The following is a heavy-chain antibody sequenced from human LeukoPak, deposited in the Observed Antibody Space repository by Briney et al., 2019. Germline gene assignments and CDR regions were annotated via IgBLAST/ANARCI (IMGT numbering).Heavy chain of an antibody. CDR1: GFTFSSYG. Sequence: GGSLRLSCAASGFTFSSYGMHWVRQAPGKGLGWVAFIRYDGSNKYYADSVKGRFTISRDNSKNTLYLQMNSLRAEDTAVYYCAKAQRVSSWYHPLDYWGQGTLVTVSS. CDR2: IRYDGSNK. V-gene: IGHV3-30*02. J-gene: IGHJ4*02. CDR3: AKAQRVSSWYHPLDY. D-gene: IGHD6-13*01.